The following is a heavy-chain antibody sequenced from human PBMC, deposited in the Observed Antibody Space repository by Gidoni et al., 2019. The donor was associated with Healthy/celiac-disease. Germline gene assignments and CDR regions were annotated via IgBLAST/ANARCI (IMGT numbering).Heavy chain of an antibody. Sequence: QVQLPESGPGLVKPSETLSHTCTVPGGSISSYYWSWIRQPAGTELEWIGSIYTSGSTNYNPSLKMRVTMSVDTSKNHFSLKLSSVTAADTAVYYCARHSTRAPGFDYWGQGTLVTVSS. V-gene: IGHV4-4*07. CDR2: IYTSGST. CDR3: ARHSTRAPGFDY. J-gene: IGHJ4*02. D-gene: IGHD5-12*01. CDR1: GGSISSYY.